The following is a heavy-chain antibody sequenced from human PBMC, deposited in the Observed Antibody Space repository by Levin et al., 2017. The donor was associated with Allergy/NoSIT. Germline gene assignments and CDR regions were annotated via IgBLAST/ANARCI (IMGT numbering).Heavy chain of an antibody. J-gene: IGHJ4*02. Sequence: GGSLRLSCAASGFTFSTYSMNWVRQAPGKGLEWVSYIRSSGSTIFYADSVKGRFTISRDNDKDSLYLQMNSLRAEDTAVYYCAREGPENPFEYCGQGTLVTVSS. CDR3: AREGPENPFEY. D-gene: IGHD1-14*01. CDR2: IRSSGSTI. V-gene: IGHV3-48*01. CDR1: GFTFSTYS.